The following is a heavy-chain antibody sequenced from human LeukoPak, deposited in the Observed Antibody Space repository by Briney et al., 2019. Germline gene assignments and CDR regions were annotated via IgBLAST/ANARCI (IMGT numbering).Heavy chain of an antibody. D-gene: IGHD3-9*01. J-gene: IGHJ4*02. CDR2: ISYDGSNK. Sequence: GRSLRLSCAASGFTFSSYAMHWVRQAPGKGLEWVAVISYDGSNKYYADSVKDRFTISRDNSKNTPYLQMNSLRAEDMAVYYCASGQLRYFDWLLRFDYWGQGTLVTVSS. V-gene: IGHV3-30*04. CDR3: ASGQLRYFDWLLRFDY. CDR1: GFTFSSYA.